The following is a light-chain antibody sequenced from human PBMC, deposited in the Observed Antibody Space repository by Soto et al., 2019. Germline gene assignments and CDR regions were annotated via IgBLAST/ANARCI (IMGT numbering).Light chain of an antibody. V-gene: IGKV1-9*01. J-gene: IGKJ3*01. CDR3: QQLNSYPRT. CDR1: QGISSH. CDR2: PAI. Sequence: DIQLTQSPSFLSASVGDRVTITCRASQGISSHLAWYQQKPGRAPKLLISPAITLQSGVPSRFSGSGSGTEFTLTISSLQPKDFATYYCQQLNSYPRTFGPGTKVDIK.